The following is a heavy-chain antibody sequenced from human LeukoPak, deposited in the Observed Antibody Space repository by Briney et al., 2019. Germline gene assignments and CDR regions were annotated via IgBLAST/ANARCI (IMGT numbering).Heavy chain of an antibody. J-gene: IGHJ4*02. CDR2: ISWDGGNT. CDR3: AVAGASLDC. V-gene: IGHV3-43D*03. Sequence: GGSLRLYCAASGFTFDDYAMHWVRQAPGKGLESVSLISWDGGNTYYADSVKGRFTISRDNSKNSLYLQMNSLTAEDTALYYCAVAGASLDCWGQGTLVTVSS. CDR1: GFTFDDYA. D-gene: IGHD1-26*01.